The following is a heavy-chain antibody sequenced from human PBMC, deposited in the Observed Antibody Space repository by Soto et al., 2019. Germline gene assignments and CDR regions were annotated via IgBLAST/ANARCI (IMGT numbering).Heavy chain of an antibody. Sequence: QVQLVESGGGVVQPGRSLRLSCAASGFTFSSYAMHWVRQAPGKGLEWVAVISYDGSNKYYVDSVKGRFTISRDNSKNTLYLKMHSLRAEDTGVYYCARDVVEDWFDPWGQGTLVTVSS. V-gene: IGHV3-30-3*01. CDR1: GFTFSSYA. CDR2: ISYDGSNK. J-gene: IGHJ5*02. D-gene: IGHD2-15*01. CDR3: ARDVVEDWFDP.